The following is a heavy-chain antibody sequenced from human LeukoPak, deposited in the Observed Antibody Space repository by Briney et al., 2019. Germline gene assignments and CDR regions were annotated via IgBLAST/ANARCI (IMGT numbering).Heavy chain of an antibody. D-gene: IGHD1-1*01. CDR3: ARLEGGDFDY. CDR2: IYYSGST. CDR1: GGSININTYY. J-gene: IGHJ4*02. V-gene: IGHV4-39*07. Sequence: SETLSLTCTVSGGSININTYYWGWIRQPPGKGLEWIGSIYYSGSTYYNPSLKSRVTISVDTSKNQFSLKLSSVTAADTAVYYCARLEGGDFDYWGQGTLVTVSS.